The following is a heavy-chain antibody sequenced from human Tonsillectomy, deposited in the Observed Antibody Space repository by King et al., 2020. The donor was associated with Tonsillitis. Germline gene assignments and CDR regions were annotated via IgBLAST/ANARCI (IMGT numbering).Heavy chain of an antibody. V-gene: IGHV3-21*06. J-gene: IGHJ6*02. CDR1: GFTFSSYS. Sequence: QLVQSGGGLVKPGGSLRLSCAASGFTFSSYSMNWVRQAPGRGLEWVSSISSSSSYIFYADSVKGRFTISRDNAKNSLYLQMNSLRAEDTAVYYCARDQHCSSASCLGNGMDVWGQGTTVTVSS. D-gene: IGHD2-2*01. CDR2: ISSSSSYI. CDR3: ARDQHCSSASCLGNGMDV.